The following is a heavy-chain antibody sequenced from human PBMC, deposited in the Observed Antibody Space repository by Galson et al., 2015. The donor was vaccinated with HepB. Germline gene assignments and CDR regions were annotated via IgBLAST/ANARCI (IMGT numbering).Heavy chain of an antibody. V-gene: IGHV3-30*18. CDR2: ISYDGSNK. CDR1: GFTFSSYG. J-gene: IGHJ2*01. CDR3: AKSGIAAGVVGYFDL. D-gene: IGHD6-13*01. Sequence: SLRLSCAASGFTFSSYGMHWVRQAPGKGLEWVAVISYDGSNKYYADSVKGRFTISRDNSKNTLYLQMNSLRAEDTAVYYCAKSGIAAGVVGYFDLWGRGTLVTVSS.